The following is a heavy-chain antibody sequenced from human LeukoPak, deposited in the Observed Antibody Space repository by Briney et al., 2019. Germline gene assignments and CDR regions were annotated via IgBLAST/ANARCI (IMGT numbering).Heavy chain of an antibody. Sequence: GRSLRLSCAPSGLTFNIYTIKWVRQAPGEGLEWVLSICITSSDIHYTASVKGRFTIFRDNTKNSLYLQMDSLRAEDTAVYYCARRGGDSTGHQGEFDYWGQGTLVTVSS. D-gene: IGHD3-22*01. CDR2: ICITSSDI. CDR3: ARRGGDSTGHQGEFDY. CDR1: GLTFNIYT. V-gene: IGHV3-21*01. J-gene: IGHJ4*02.